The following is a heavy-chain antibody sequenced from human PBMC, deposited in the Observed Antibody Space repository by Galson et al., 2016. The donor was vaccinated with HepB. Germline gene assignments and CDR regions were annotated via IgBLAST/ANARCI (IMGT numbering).Heavy chain of an antibody. J-gene: IGHJ4*02. CDR3: ARVAWYQYGSGSYDY. D-gene: IGHD3-10*01. Sequence: SETLSLTCTVSGGSISSRNCYWGWIRQPPGKGLEWIGSINYSGNTYYNPSLKSRVTMSIDTSKNQFSLRLSSVTAADTAVYYCARVAWYQYGSGSYDYWGQGTLVSVSS. CDR1: GGSISSRNCY. CDR2: INYSGNT. V-gene: IGHV4-39*01.